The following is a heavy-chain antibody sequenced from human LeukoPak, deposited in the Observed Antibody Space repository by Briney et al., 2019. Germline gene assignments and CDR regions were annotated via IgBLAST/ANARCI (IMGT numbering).Heavy chain of an antibody. J-gene: IGHJ4*02. Sequence: PGGSLRLSCAASGFTFSSYAMHWVRQAPGKGLEWVAVISYDGSNKYYADSVKGRFTISRDNSKNTLYLQMNSLRAEDTAVYYCARASSGWNRIFDYWGQGTLVTVSS. CDR3: ARASSGWNRIFDY. D-gene: IGHD6-19*01. V-gene: IGHV3-30-3*01. CDR1: GFTFSSYA. CDR2: ISYDGSNK.